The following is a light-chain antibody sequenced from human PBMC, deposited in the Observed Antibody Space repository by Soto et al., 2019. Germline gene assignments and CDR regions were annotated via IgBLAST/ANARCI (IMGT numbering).Light chain of an antibody. J-gene: IGKJ1*01. CDR3: KQYINYSRT. CDR1: QGISSS. V-gene: IGKV1-5*03. CDR2: MAS. Sequence: DIQMTQSPSTLSASVGDRITITCRASQGISSSLAWYQQKPGKAPKLLIYMASNLKSGVPSRLGGAGSGTEFSLTISSLQPGDFATDYCKQYINYSRTVGQGTKVDIK.